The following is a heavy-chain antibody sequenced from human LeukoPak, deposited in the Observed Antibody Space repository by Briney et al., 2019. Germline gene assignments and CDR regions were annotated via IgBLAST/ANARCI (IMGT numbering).Heavy chain of an antibody. Sequence: ASVKVSCKASGYTFTGYYMHWVRQAPGQGLEWMGWINPNSEGTNYAQKFQGRVTMTRDRSISTAYMELRRLKSDYTAVYYCARLRYCSSTSCYVGAFDIWGQGTMVTVSS. CDR3: ARLRYCSSTSCYVGAFDI. V-gene: IGHV1-2*02. CDR1: GYTFTGYY. D-gene: IGHD2-2*01. J-gene: IGHJ3*02. CDR2: INPNSEGT.